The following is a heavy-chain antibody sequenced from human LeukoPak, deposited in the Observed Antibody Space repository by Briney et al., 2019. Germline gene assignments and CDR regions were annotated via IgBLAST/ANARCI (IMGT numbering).Heavy chain of an antibody. Sequence: GGSLRLSCAASGFTFSSYWMSWVRQAPGKGLGWVSVIYSGGNTYYANSVRGRFTISRDNSKNTLFLQMNSLRAEDTAVYFCARDRLDYDSSGYYSDYWGQGTLVTVSS. J-gene: IGHJ4*02. D-gene: IGHD3-22*01. CDR2: IYSGGNT. V-gene: IGHV3-53*01. CDR1: GFTFSSYW. CDR3: ARDRLDYDSSGYYSDY.